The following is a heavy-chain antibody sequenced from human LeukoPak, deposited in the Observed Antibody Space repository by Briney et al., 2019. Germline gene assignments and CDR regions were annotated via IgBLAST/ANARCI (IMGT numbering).Heavy chain of an antibody. J-gene: IGHJ4*02. D-gene: IGHD3-10*01. CDR3: AKDSHDYYGSGSYDY. CDR2: INWNGGST. V-gene: IGHV3-20*04. Sequence: PGGSLRLSCAASGFTFDDYGMSWVRPAPGKGLEWVSGINWNGGSTGYADSVKGRFTISRDNAKNSLYLQMNSLRAEDMALYYCAKDSHDYYGSGSYDYWGQGTLVTVSS. CDR1: GFTFDDYG.